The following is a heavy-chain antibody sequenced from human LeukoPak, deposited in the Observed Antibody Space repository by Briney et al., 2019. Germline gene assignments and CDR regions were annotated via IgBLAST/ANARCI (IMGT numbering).Heavy chain of an antibody. V-gene: IGHV1-69*13. CDR2: IIPIFGTA. CDR1: GGTFSSYA. J-gene: IGHJ6*02. CDR3: ARVDIVVVPAAKQYYYYGMDV. Sequence: SVKVSCKASGGTFSSYAISWVRQAPGQGLEWMGGIIPIFGTANYAQKFQGRVTITADESTSTAYMELSSLRSEDTAVYYCARVDIVVVPAAKQYYYYGMDVWGQGTTVTVSS. D-gene: IGHD2-2*03.